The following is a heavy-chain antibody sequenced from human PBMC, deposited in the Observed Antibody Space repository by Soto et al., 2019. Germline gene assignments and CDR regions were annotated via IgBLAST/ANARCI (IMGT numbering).Heavy chain of an antibody. CDR1: WCSVSSIY. Sequence: PGGSLRLSWAAVWCSVSSIYMSRVRQAPGKGLEWVSVIYSGGSTHYADSVEGRFTISRDISKNTLYLQMNSLRAEDTAVYYCARDPGSIAVAGTIWGQGTLVTVSS. J-gene: IGHJ4*02. CDR3: ARDPGSIAVAGTI. V-gene: IGHV3-53*01. CDR2: IYSGGST. D-gene: IGHD6-19*01.